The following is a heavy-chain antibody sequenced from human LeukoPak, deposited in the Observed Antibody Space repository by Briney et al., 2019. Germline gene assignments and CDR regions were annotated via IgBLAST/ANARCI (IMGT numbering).Heavy chain of an antibody. CDR3: ARSQLQLDYYGMDV. D-gene: IGHD4-11*01. V-gene: IGHV4-34*01. J-gene: IGHJ6*02. CDR1: GGSFTGYY. Sequence: SETLSLTCAAYGGSFTGYYWSWIRQPPGAGLEWIGEINHSGSTNYNPSLKSRVTISVDTSKNQFSLKLSSMTAADTAVYYCARSQLQLDYYGMDVWGQGTTVTVSS. CDR2: INHSGST.